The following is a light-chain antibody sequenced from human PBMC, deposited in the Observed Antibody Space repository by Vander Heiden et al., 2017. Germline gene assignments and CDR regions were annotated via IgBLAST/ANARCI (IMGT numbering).Light chain of an antibody. V-gene: IGLV1-47*01. CDR2: RNN. CDR3: AAWDDSRSGWV. Sequence: QSVLTQPPSASGTPGQRVTVSGSGSSSNIGSNYVYWYQQTPGTAPKLLVYRNNQRSSGVPDRFSGSKSGTSASLATSGLRAEDEADYYCAAWDDSRSGWVFGGGTKLTVL. J-gene: IGLJ3*02. CDR1: SSNIGSNY.